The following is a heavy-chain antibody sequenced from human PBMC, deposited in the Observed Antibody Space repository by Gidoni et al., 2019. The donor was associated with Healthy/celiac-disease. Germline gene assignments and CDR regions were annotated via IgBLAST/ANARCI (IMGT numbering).Heavy chain of an antibody. J-gene: IGHJ6*02. D-gene: IGHD2-15*01. CDR1: GFTFSSYA. V-gene: IGHV3-30-3*01. CDR3: ARDLGYCSGGSCYQHYYYYGMDV. Sequence: QVQLVESGGGVVQPGRSLSLSCAASGFTFSSYALHWVRQAPGKGLEWVAVISYDGSNKYYADSVKGRFTISRDNSKNTLYLQMNSLRAEDTAVYYCARDLGYCSGGSCYQHYYYYGMDVWGQGTTVTVSS. CDR2: ISYDGSNK.